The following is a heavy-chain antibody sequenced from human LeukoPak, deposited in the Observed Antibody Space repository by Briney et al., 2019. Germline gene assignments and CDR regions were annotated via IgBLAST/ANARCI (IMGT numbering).Heavy chain of an antibody. D-gene: IGHD3-22*01. V-gene: IGHV1-2*02. J-gene: IGHJ6*03. CDR3: ARDGGYYDSSGCYPHSGGHFYYYYYMDV. CDR2: INPNSGGT. CDR1: GYTFTGYY. Sequence: ASVKVSCKASGYTFTGYYMHWVRQAPGQGLEWMGWINPNSGGTNYAQKFQGRVTTTRDTSISTAYMELSRLRSDDTAVYYCARDGGYYDSSGCYPHSGGHFYYYYYMDVWGKGTTVTVSS.